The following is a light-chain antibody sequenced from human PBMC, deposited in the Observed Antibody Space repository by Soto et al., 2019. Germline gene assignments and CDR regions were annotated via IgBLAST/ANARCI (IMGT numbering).Light chain of an antibody. CDR2: GSS. CDR3: EQYGSSYPYT. J-gene: IGKJ2*01. V-gene: IGKV3-20*01. CDR1: QSVSNNY. Sequence: EVVLTQSPGTLSLSPGERATLSCRASQSVSNNYFAWYQQKPGQAPRLLIFGSSDRAAGIPDRFSGSGSGTDFPITISRMELEDFAVYYCEQYGSSYPYTFGQGTKVEIK.